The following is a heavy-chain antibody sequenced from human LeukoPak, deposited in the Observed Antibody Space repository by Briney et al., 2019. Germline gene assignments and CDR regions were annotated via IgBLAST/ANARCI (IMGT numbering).Heavy chain of an antibody. CDR3: ARDGYSSYDILTGYQNPNAFDI. Sequence: KPSQTLSLTCTVSGGSISSGGYYWSWIRQHPGKGLEWIGYIYYSGSTYYNPSLKSRVTISVDTSKSQFSLKLSSVTAADTAVYYCARDGYSSYDILTGYQNPNAFDIWGQGTMVTVSS. CDR2: IYYSGST. V-gene: IGHV4-31*03. J-gene: IGHJ3*02. CDR1: GGSISSGGYY. D-gene: IGHD3-9*01.